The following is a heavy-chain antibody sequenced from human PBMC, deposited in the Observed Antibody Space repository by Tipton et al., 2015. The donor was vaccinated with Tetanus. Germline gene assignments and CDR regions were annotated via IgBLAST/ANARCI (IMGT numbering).Heavy chain of an antibody. J-gene: IGHJ4*02. CDR1: GFTVSSYQ. CDR3: ARGLGVDY. V-gene: IGHV3-53*01. Sequence: EVQLVQSGGGMTQPGDSLRLSCAASGFTVSSYQMTWVRQAPGKGLEWVSVIYSDGSTYYADSVKGRFTISRDNLKNTLSLQMNSLRAEDTAVYYCARGLGVDYWGQGTLVTVSS. CDR2: IYSDGST. D-gene: IGHD7-27*01.